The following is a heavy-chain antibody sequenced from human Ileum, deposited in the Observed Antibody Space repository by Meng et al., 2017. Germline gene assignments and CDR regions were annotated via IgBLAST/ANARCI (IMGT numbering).Heavy chain of an antibody. D-gene: IGHD5-18*01. J-gene: IGHJ5*02. CDR2: IWSDGRSQ. CDR1: GIPFSASG. CDR3: ARDKGVTALDQ. Sequence: QVLVWAGRGRVVQTWASLGLSCAASGIPFSASGMHWVRQAPGNGLEWVAMIWSDGRSQYYSDSVKGRFTISRDNSKNMVYLQMSGLRAEDTALYYCARDKGVTALDQWGQGSLVTVSS. V-gene: IGHV3-33*01.